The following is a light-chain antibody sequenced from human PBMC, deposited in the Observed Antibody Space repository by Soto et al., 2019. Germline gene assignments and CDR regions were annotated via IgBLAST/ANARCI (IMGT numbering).Light chain of an antibody. CDR3: QQRYNWPLT. CDR1: QSIDTY. Sequence: EIVLTQSPATLSSSPGERATLSCRASQSIDTYLAWYQQKPGQAPRLLIYDASDRATGIPARFSGSGSGTAFTLTISGLEPEDFALYNCQQRYNWPLTFGGGTKV. V-gene: IGKV3-11*01. CDR2: DAS. J-gene: IGKJ4*01.